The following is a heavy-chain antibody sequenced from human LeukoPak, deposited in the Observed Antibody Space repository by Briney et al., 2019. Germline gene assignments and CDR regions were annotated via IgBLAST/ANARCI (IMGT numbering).Heavy chain of an antibody. D-gene: IGHD2-21*02. Sequence: GGSLRLSCAASGFTFSSYSMNWVRQAPGKGLEGVSYISSTSSTIYYADSVKGRFTISRDNAENSLYLQMNSLRAEDTAVYYCAPDCGGDCYSGYWGQGTLVTVSS. CDR1: GFTFSSYS. V-gene: IGHV3-48*04. CDR2: ISSTSSTI. CDR3: APDCGGDCYSGY. J-gene: IGHJ4*02.